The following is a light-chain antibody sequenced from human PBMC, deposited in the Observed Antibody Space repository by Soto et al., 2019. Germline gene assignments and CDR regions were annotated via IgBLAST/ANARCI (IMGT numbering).Light chain of an antibody. V-gene: IGKV4-1*01. Sequence: DIVMTQSPDSLAVSLGERATINCKSSQSVLYSSNNKNYLAWYQQKPGQPPKLLIYWAPTRESGVPDRFSGSGSGTDFTLTISSLHAEDVAVYYCQKYYSTPYTFGQGTKLEIK. CDR3: QKYYSTPYT. CDR1: QSVLYSSNNKNY. J-gene: IGKJ2*01. CDR2: WAP.